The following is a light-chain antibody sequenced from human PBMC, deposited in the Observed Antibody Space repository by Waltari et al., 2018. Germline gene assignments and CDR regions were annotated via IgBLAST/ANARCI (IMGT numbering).Light chain of an antibody. CDR1: SSNIGNNY. CDR3: AAWDDSLSGVV. V-gene: IGLV1-47*01. Sequence: QSVLTQPPSASGTPGQRVTISCSGSSSNIGNNYVNWYHQVPGTAPKLLISRNNRRPSGVPDRVSGSKSGTSASLAISGLRSEDEGDYYCAAWDDSLSGVVFGGGTKLTVL. J-gene: IGLJ2*01. CDR2: RNN.